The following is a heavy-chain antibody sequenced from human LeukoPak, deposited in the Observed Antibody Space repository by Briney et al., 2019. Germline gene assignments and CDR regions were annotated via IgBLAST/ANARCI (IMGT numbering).Heavy chain of an antibody. J-gene: IGHJ5*02. V-gene: IGHV4-30-4*01. CDR2: IYYSGST. Sequence: SETLSLTCTVSGGSISSGDYYWSWIRQPPGKGLEWIGYIYYSGSTYYNPSLKSRVTISVDTSKNQFSLKLSSVTAADTAVYYCARVNSSWLSRYNWFDPWGQGTLVTVSS. CDR3: ARVNSSWLSRYNWFDP. CDR1: GGSISSGDYY. D-gene: IGHD6-13*01.